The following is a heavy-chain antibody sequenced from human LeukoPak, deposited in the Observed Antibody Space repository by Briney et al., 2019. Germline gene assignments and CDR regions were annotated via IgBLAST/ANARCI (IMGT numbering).Heavy chain of an antibody. Sequence: GGSLRLSCAASGFTFSSYWMSWVRQAPGKGLEWVANIKQDGSEKYYVDSVKGRFTISRDNAKNSLYLQMNSLRAEDTAVYYCARETPYSNTWTDFDFWGQGTLVTVSS. CDR2: IKQDGSEK. CDR1: GFTFSSYW. V-gene: IGHV3-7*01. J-gene: IGHJ4*02. CDR3: ARETPYSNTWTDFDF. D-gene: IGHD6-13*01.